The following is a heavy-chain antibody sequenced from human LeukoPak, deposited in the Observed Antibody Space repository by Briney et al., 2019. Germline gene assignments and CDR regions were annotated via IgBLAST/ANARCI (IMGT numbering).Heavy chain of an antibody. CDR2: IYHSGST. CDR3: ASLFRRTIFGVVPIGYYFDY. J-gene: IGHJ4*02. D-gene: IGHD3-3*01. V-gene: IGHV4-38-2*01. Sequence: SETLSLTCAVSGYSISSGYYWGWIRQPPGKGLEGIGSIYHSGSTYYNPSLKSRVTISVDTSKNQFSLKLSSVTAADTAVYYCASLFRRTIFGVVPIGYYFDYWGQGTLVTVSS. CDR1: GYSISSGYY.